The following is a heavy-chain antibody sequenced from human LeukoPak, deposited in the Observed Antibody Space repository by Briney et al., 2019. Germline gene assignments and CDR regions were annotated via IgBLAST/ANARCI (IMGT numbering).Heavy chain of an antibody. CDR1: GFTFSGYN. CDR2: ISSCSSTI. CDR3: ARDQGSYGHLDY. V-gene: IGHV3-48*01. J-gene: IGHJ4*02. Sequence: PGGSLRLSCAASGFTFSGYNMNWVRQAPGKGLEWVSYISSCSSTIYYADSVKGRFTISRDNAKNSLYLQMNSLRAEDTAVYYCARDQGSYGHLDYWGQGTLVTVSS. D-gene: IGHD5-18*01.